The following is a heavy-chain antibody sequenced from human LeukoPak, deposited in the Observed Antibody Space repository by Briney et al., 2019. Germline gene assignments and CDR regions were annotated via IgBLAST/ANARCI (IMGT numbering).Heavy chain of an antibody. Sequence: SETLSLTCAVYGGSFSGYYWSWIRQPPGKGLEWIGEINHSGSNNYNPSLKSRVTISVDTSKNQFSLKLSSVTAADTAVYYCASLLVDTAMAPRDYWGQGTLVTVSS. V-gene: IGHV4-34*01. D-gene: IGHD5-18*01. CDR1: GGSFSGYY. CDR2: INHSGSN. J-gene: IGHJ4*02. CDR3: ASLLVDTAMAPRDY.